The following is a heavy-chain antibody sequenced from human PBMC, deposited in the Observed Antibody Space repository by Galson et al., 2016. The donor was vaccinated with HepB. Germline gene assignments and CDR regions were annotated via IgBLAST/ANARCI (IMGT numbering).Heavy chain of an antibody. J-gene: IGHJ4*02. CDR2: INPNSGGT. CDR1: GYTFTGYY. CDR3: ARAGNIAARGGVDY. V-gene: IGHV1-2*06. D-gene: IGHD6-6*01. Sequence: GKVSGKASGYTFTGYYMHWVRQAPGQGLEWMGRINPNSGGTNYAQKFQGRVTMTRDTSISTAYMELSRLRSDDTAVYYCARAGNIAARGGVDYWGQGTLVTVSS.